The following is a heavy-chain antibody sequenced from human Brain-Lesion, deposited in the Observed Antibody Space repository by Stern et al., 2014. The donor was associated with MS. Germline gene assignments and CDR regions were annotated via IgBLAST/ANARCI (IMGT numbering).Heavy chain of an antibody. V-gene: IGHV1-8*01. CDR3: ARAVRNQLLSEY. D-gene: IGHD2-2*01. CDR1: GYTFSSYD. CDR2: MNPYSGNT. Sequence: QVQLGQSGAEVKKPGASVKVSCKASGYTFSSYDITWVRQASGHGLEWMGWMNPYSGNTGYAQKFKGRVYMTSDPSISTVYMELTSLTSDDTAVYFCARAVRNQLLSEYWGQGTLVTVSS. J-gene: IGHJ4*02.